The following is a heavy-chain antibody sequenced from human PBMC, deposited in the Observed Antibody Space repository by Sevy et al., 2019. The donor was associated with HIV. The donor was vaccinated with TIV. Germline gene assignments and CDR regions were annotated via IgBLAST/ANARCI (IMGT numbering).Heavy chain of an antibody. V-gene: IGHV3-9*01. CDR3: AKEYGSGSHLS. D-gene: IGHD3-10*01. CDR1: GFTFDDYA. J-gene: IGHJ5*02. Sequence: GGSLRLSCAASGFTFDDYAMHWVRQAPGKGLEWVSGISWTSGSIGYADSVKGRFTISRDNAKNSLYLQMNSLRAEDTALYYCAKEYGSGSHLSWGQGTLVTVSS. CDR2: ISWTSGSI.